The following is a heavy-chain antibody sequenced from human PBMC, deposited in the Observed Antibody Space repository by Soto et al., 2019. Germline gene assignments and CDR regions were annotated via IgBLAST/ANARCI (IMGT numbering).Heavy chain of an antibody. CDR2: IYYSGST. CDR1: GGSISSYY. CDR3: ARMLRYFDWLPNNWFDP. Sequence: SETLSLTCTVSGGSISSYYWSWIRQPPGKGLEWIGYIYYSGSTNYNPSLKSRVTISVDTSKNQFSLKLSSVTAADTAVYYCARMLRYFDWLPNNWFDPWGPGTLVTSPQ. J-gene: IGHJ5*02. D-gene: IGHD3-9*01. V-gene: IGHV4-59*01.